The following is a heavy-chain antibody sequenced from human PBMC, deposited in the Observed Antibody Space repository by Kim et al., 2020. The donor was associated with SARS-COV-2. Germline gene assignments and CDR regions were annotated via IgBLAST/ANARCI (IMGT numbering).Heavy chain of an antibody. J-gene: IGHJ4*02. CDR3: ARGWEQNTATLY. V-gene: IGHV4-34*01. Sequence: SETLSLTCAVYGGSFSGYYWTWIRQPPGKGLEWIGEINHTGSTNYNPSLKSRVSISVDTSKSQFSLRLSSVTAADTAVYYCARGWEQNTATLYWGRGTLVTVSS. CDR1: GGSFSGYY. CDR2: INHTGST. D-gene: IGHD5-18*01.